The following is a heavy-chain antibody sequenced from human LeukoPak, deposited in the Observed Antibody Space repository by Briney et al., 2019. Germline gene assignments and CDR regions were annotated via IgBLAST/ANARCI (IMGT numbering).Heavy chain of an antibody. CDR2: INHSGST. CDR1: GGSFSGYY. J-gene: IGHJ6*03. CDR3: ASQGHHGKIVGTTLSYFYMDV. Sequence: SETLSLTCAVYGGSFSGYYWSWIRQPPGKGLEWIGEINHSGSTNYNPSLKSRVTISVDTSKNQFSLKLSSVTAADTTFYYCASQGHHGKIVGTTLSYFYMDVWGKGTTVTVSS. V-gene: IGHV4-34*01. D-gene: IGHD1-26*01.